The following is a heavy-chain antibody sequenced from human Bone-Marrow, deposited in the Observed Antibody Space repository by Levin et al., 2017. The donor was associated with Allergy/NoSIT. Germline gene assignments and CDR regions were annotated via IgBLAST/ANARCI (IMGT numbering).Heavy chain of an antibody. CDR3: ARDSLYPWGRGHYDYGMDV. CDR1: GFTFEIHS. CDR2: ISNGGGTT. J-gene: IGHJ6*02. V-gene: IGHV3-48*01. Sequence: PGGSLRLSCAASGFTFEIHSMNWVRQAPGKGLEWLSYISNGGGTTFYADSVRGRFTISRDNDENSLTLQMNSLTAEDTAVYFCARDSLYPWGRGHYDYGMDVWGQGTTVTVSS. D-gene: IGHD3-16*01.